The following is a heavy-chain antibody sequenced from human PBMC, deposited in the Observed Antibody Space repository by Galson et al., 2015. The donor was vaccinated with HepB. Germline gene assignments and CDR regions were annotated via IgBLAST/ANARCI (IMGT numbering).Heavy chain of an antibody. V-gene: IGHV7-4-1*02. CDR2: INTNTGNP. CDR3: ARRWLTMVRGAKFNWFDP. D-gene: IGHD3-10*01. Sequence: SVKVSCKASGYTFTSYAMNWVRQAPGQGLEWMGWINTNTGNPTYAQGFTGRFVFSLDISVSTAYLQISSLKAEDTAVYYCARRWLTMVRGAKFNWFDPWGQGTLVTVSS. J-gene: IGHJ5*02. CDR1: GYTFTSYA.